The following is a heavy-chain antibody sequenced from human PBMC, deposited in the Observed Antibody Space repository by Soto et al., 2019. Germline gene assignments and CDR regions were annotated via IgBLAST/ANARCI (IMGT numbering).Heavy chain of an antibody. CDR1: GFSVSRNY. V-gene: IGHV3-53*02. CDR3: ARVPGRL. Sequence: QLVETGGGLIQPGTSLTLSCAASGFSVSRNYMTWVRQAPGKRLKWVSVVYSGGATFYADSVKGRFLLSRDDSQNTMCLEVSNLIAEDTAVYYCARVPGRLWGRGTLVTVAS. CDR2: VYSGGAT. D-gene: IGHD3-10*01. J-gene: IGHJ4*02.